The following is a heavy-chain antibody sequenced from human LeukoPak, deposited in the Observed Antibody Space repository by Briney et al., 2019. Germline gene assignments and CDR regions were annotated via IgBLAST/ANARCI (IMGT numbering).Heavy chain of an antibody. D-gene: IGHD3-10*01. CDR2: VSGSGGST. J-gene: IGHJ4*02. V-gene: IGHV3-23*01. CDR1: GFTFSSYA. CDR3: AKDLSLVRFGEFEYYFDY. Sequence: GGSLRLSCAASGFTFSSYAMSWVRQAPGKGLEWVSAVSGSGGSTCYADSVKGRFTISRDNSKNTLYLQMNSLRAEDTAVYYCAKDLSLVRFGEFEYYFDYWGQGTLVTVSS.